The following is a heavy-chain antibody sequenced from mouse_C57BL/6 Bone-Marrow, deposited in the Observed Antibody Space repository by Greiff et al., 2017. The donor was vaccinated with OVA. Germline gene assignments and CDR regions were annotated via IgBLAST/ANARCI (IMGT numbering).Heavy chain of an antibody. V-gene: IGHV10-3*01. CDR3: VRDYGSSYDY. CDR1: GFTFNTYA. CDR2: IRSKGSNYAT. Sequence: EVMLVESGGGLVQPKGSLKLSCAASGFTFNTYAMHWVRQAPGKGLEWVARIRSKGSNYATSYADSVQDRFTIYRDDSQSMLYLQMNNLKTENPASYYGVRDYGSSYDYWGQGTTLTVSS. J-gene: IGHJ2*01. D-gene: IGHD1-1*01.